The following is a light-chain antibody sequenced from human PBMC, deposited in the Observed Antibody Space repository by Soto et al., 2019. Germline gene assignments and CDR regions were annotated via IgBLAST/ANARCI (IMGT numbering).Light chain of an antibody. CDR1: SSDVGGYNY. Sequence: QSALTQPASVSGSPGQSITISCTGTSSDVGGYNYVSWYQQHPGKAPKLMIYNDSNRPSGVSNRFSGSKSGNTASLTISGLQAEDEADYYCSSYRSSSTDVVFGGGTKLTVL. CDR2: NDS. V-gene: IGLV2-14*01. J-gene: IGLJ2*01. CDR3: SSYRSSSTDVV.